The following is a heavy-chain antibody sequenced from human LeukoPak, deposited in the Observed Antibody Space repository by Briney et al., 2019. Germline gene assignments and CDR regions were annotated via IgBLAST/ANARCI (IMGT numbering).Heavy chain of an antibody. J-gene: IGHJ4*02. V-gene: IGHV4-39*07. CDR2: IYYSGST. D-gene: IGHD5-12*01. CDR1: GGSISSSSYY. Sequence: PSETLSLTCTVSGGSISSSSYYWGWIRQPPGKGLEWIGSIYYSGSTYYNPSLKSRVTISVDTSKNQFSLKLSSVTAADTAVYCCARDGVSGYDFGVRDPRRGYFDYWGQGTLVTVSS. CDR3: ARDGVSGYDFGVRDPRRGYFDY.